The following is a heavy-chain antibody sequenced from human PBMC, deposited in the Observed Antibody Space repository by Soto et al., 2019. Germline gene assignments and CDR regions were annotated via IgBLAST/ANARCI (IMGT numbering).Heavy chain of an antibody. CDR2: IRGSGGAT. J-gene: IGHJ3*02. CDR1: GFTLSSYD. CDR3: AKDRGDNAGYPAFDI. D-gene: IGHD3-9*01. Sequence: EVQLLESGGGLVQPGGSLRLSCAASGFTLSSYDMGWVRQAPGRGLEWISLIRGSGGATFHADSVEGRLTISRDISKNTVSLQTNSLRAEDSAVYYCAKDRGDNAGYPAFDIWGQGTMVTVSS. V-gene: IGHV3-23*01.